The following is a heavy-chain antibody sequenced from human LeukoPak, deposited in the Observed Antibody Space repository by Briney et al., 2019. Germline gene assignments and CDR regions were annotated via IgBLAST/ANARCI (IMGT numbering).Heavy chain of an antibody. D-gene: IGHD1-20*01. J-gene: IGHJ4*02. Sequence: GGSLRLSCAASGFTFNNAWMSWVRQAPGKGLEWVGRIKSKTDGGTTDYAAPVKGRFTISRDDSKNTLYLQMNSLKTEDTAVYYCTRYNFGSYYFDYWGKGTLVTVSS. V-gene: IGHV3-15*01. CDR3: TRYNFGSYYFDY. CDR2: IKSKTDGGTT. CDR1: GFTFNNAW.